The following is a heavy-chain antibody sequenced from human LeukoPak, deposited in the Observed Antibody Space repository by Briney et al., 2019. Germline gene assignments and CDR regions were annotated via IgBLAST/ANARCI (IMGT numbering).Heavy chain of an antibody. CDR2: THYSGNT. CDR1: GGSISSGDYY. Sequence: PSQTLSLTCTVSGGSISSGDYYWSWIRQHPGKGLEWIGYTHYSGNTYYNPSLKSRVTISVDTSKNQFSPKLSSVTAADTAVYYCARGAFGVVRGPHFDYWGQGTLVSVSS. CDR3: ARGAFGVVRGPHFDY. V-gene: IGHV4-30-4*08. J-gene: IGHJ4*02. D-gene: IGHD3-3*01.